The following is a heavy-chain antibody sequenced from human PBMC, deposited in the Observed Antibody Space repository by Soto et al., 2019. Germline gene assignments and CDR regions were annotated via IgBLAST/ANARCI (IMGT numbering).Heavy chain of an antibody. D-gene: IGHD3-22*01. CDR1: GASISNRNHY. CDR2: IYYSGST. Sequence: QVQLQESGPGLGKPSETLSLTCSVSGASISNRNHYWVWIRQPPGKGLEWIGTIYYSGSTYYNPPLKSRVSLFVDTSKNQFSLKLSSVTAADTAVYYCGRQIVSSTYWYFDVWGRGTLLTVSS. V-gene: IGHV4-39*01. J-gene: IGHJ2*01. CDR3: GRQIVSSTYWYFDV.